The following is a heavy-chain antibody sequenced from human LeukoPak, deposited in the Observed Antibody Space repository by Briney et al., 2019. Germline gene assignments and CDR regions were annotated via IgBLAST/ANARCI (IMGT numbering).Heavy chain of an antibody. Sequence: GSLRLSCAASGFTFSSYSMNWVRQPPGKGLEWIGSIYYSGNTYYNASLKSQVSISIDTSKNRFSLKLTSVTAADTAVYYCARQTGSGLFILPGGQGTLVTVSS. CDR2: IYYSGNT. J-gene: IGHJ4*02. CDR3: ARQTGSGLFILP. D-gene: IGHD3/OR15-3a*01. V-gene: IGHV4-39*01. CDR1: GFTFSSYSMN.